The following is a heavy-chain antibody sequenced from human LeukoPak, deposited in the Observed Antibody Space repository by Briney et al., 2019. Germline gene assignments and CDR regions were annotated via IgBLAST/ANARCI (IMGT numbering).Heavy chain of an antibody. CDR3: AREGRLIAARPGVDY. Sequence: ASVKVSCKASGYTFTGYYMHWVRQAPGRGLEWMGWINPNSGGTNYAQKFQGRVTMTRDTSISTAYMELSRLRSDDTAVYYCAREGRLIAARPGVDYWGQGTLVTVSS. V-gene: IGHV1-2*02. J-gene: IGHJ4*02. CDR2: INPNSGGT. D-gene: IGHD6-6*01. CDR1: GYTFTGYY.